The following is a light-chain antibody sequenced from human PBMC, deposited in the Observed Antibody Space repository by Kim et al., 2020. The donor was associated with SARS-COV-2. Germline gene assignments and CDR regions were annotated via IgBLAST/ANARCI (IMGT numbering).Light chain of an antibody. CDR2: QDT. CDR3: QAWDSSTVV. V-gene: IGLV3-1*01. CDR1: KLGDKY. J-gene: IGLJ2*01. Sequence: SYELTQPPSVSVSPGQTASITCSGDKLGDKYACWYQQKPGQSPVVVIYQDTKRPSGIPERFSGSSSGNTATLTISGTQAMDEADYYCQAWDSSTVVFGGGTQLTVL.